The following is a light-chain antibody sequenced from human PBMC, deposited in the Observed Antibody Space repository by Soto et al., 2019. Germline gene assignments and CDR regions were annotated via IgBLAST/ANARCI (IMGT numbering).Light chain of an antibody. V-gene: IGLV2-14*01. CDR3: SSYRSTSNYV. Sequence: QSVLTQPASVSGSPGQSITISCTGTSSDVGAYNYVSWFQQHPDKVPKLMIYEVSNRPSGVSNRFSGSKSGNTASLTISGLRAEDEADYYCSSYRSTSNYVFGSGTKVTV. CDR1: SSDVGAYNY. J-gene: IGLJ1*01. CDR2: EVS.